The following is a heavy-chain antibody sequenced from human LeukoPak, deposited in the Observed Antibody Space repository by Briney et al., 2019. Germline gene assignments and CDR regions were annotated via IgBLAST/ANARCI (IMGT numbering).Heavy chain of an antibody. V-gene: IGHV4-59*12. CDR1: GGSISSYH. CDR2: IYYSGST. Sequence: SETLSLTCTVSGGSISSYHWSWIRQPPGKGLEWIGYIYYSGSTNYNPSLKSRVTISIDTSKNQFSLRLTSVTAADTAVYYCARSPTKRVPEDYWGQGTLVTVSS. CDR3: ARSPTKRVPEDY. D-gene: IGHD2-2*01. J-gene: IGHJ4*02.